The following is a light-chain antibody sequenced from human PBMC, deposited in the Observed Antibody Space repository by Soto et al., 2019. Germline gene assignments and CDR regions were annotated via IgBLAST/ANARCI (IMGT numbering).Light chain of an antibody. V-gene: IGKV3-15*01. CDR1: QSVSSN. Sequence: IGMTQSPATLSVSPGERATLSCRASQSVSSNLAWYQQKPGQAPRLLIYGASTRATGIPARFSGSGSGTEFTLTISSLQPEDFAVYYCQQYNNWPFTFGPGTKVDIK. CDR3: QQYNNWPFT. J-gene: IGKJ3*01. CDR2: GAS.